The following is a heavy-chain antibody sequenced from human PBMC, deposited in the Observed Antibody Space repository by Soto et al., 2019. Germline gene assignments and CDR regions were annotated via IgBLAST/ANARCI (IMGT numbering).Heavy chain of an antibody. D-gene: IGHD2-15*01. Sequence: TSETLSLTCTVSAGSISSSSYYWGWIRQPPGKGLEWIGSIYYSGSTYYNPSLKSRVTISVDTSKNQFSLKLSSVTAADTAVYYCARLRCGGSGYSGYYYFGMDVWGRGTTVAVSS. J-gene: IGHJ6*02. CDR1: AGSISSSSYY. CDR3: ARLRCGGSGYSGYYYFGMDV. V-gene: IGHV4-39*01. CDR2: IYYSGST.